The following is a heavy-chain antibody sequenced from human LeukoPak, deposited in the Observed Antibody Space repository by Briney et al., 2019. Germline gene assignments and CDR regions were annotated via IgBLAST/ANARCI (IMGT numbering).Heavy chain of an antibody. CDR2: INHSRST. J-gene: IGHJ4*02. D-gene: IGHD6-19*01. CDR3: ARASGSGWSLGNY. V-gene: IGHV4-34*01. Sequence: SETLSLTCAVYGGSFSGYYWSWIRQPPGKGLEWIGEINHSRSTNYNPSLKSRVTISVDTSKNQFSLKLSSVTAADTAVYYCARASGSGWSLGNYWGQGTLVTVST. CDR1: GGSFSGYY.